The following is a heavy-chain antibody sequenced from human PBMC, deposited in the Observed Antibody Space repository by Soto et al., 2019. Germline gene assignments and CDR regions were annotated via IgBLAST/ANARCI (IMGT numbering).Heavy chain of an antibody. V-gene: IGHV3-53*01. CDR2: LYGGGTT. CDR3: VRTSSY. J-gene: IGHJ4*02. CDR1: GFAVNSDY. D-gene: IGHD2-2*01. Sequence: GGSLRLSCAASGFAVNSDYMSLVRQAPGKGLECVSVLYGGGTTHYSDSVKGRFTISRDNSKNTVFLQMNSLRAEDTAVYYCVRTSSYWGQGTRVTVSS.